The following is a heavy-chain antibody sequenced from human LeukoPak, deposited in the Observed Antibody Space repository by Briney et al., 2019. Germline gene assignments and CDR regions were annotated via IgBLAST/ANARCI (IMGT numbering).Heavy chain of an antibody. CDR1: GFTFSSYA. Sequence: PGGSLRLSCAASGFTFSSYAMSWVRQAPGKGLEWVSAISGSGGSTYYADSVKGRFTISRDNSKNTLYLQMNSLRAEDTAVYYCARSTGGLHYYGMDVWGKGTTVTVSS. CDR3: ARSTGGLHYYGMDV. J-gene: IGHJ6*04. D-gene: IGHD3-10*01. CDR2: ISGSGGST. V-gene: IGHV3-23*01.